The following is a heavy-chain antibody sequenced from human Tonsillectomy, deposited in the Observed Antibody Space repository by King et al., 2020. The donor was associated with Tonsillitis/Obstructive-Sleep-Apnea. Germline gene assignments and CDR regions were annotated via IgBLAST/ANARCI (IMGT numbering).Heavy chain of an antibody. D-gene: IGHD6-19*01. CDR3: ARGTDYIPVAGD. CDR1: GYTFTGYY. J-gene: IGHJ4*02. V-gene: IGHV1-2*06. CDR2: INPNSGGA. Sequence: QLVQSGAEVKKPGASVKVSCKASGYTFTGYYMHWVRQAPGQGLEWMGRINPNSGGANYAQKFQGRVTMTRDTSISTAYMEVTRLRSDDTAVYYCARGTDYIPVAGDWGQGTLVTVSS.